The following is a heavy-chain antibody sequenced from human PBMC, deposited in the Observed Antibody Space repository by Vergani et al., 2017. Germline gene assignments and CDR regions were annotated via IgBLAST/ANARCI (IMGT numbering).Heavy chain of an antibody. V-gene: IGHV3-48*01. Sequence: EVQLVESGGGLVQPGGSLRLSCAASGFTFSSYSMNWVRQAPGKGLEWVSYISSSSSTIYYADSVKGRFTISRDNAKNSLYLQMNSLRAEDTAVYYCARDLRLLEFPYGMDVWGQGTTVTVSS. CDR1: GFTFSSYS. CDR3: ARDLRLLEFPYGMDV. CDR2: ISSSSSTI. J-gene: IGHJ6*02. D-gene: IGHD3-3*01.